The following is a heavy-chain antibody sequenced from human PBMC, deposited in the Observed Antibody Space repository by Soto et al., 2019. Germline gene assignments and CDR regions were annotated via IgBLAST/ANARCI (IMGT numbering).Heavy chain of an antibody. J-gene: IGHJ6*02. CDR1: GYTFTSYY. V-gene: IGHV1-46*01. Sequence: ASVKVSCKASGYTFTSYYMHWVRQAPGQGLEWMGIINPSGGSTSYAQKFQGRVTMTRDTSTSTVYMELSSLRSEDTAVYYCARVKREDYYYYGMDVWGQGTTVTVSS. D-gene: IGHD6-25*01. CDR3: ARVKREDYYYYGMDV. CDR2: INPSGGST.